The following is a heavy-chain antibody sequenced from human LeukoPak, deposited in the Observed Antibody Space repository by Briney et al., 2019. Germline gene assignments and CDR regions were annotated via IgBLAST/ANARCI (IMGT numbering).Heavy chain of an antibody. CDR1: GGCISSYY. Sequence: SETLSLTCTVSGGCISSYYWSWIRQPPGKGLEWIGYIYYSGSTNYNPSLKSRVTASVDTSKNQFSLRLSSVTAADTALYYCARHADYGAYLDYGGQGTLVTVSS. J-gene: IGHJ4*02. CDR2: IYYSGST. CDR3: ARHADYGAYLDY. V-gene: IGHV4-59*08. D-gene: IGHD4-17*01.